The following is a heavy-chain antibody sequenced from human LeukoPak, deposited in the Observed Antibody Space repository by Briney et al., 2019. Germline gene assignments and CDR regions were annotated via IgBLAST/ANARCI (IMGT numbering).Heavy chain of an antibody. Sequence: ASVKVSCKASGYTFTSYDINWVRPATGQGLEWMGWMNPNSGNTGYEQKFQGRVTMTRNTSISTAYMELSSRRSEDTAVYYCARGRYSSGWYGESDYWGQGTLVTVSS. V-gene: IGHV1-8*01. J-gene: IGHJ4*02. CDR2: MNPNSGNT. CDR3: ARGRYSSGWYGESDY. D-gene: IGHD6-19*01. CDR1: GYTFTSYD.